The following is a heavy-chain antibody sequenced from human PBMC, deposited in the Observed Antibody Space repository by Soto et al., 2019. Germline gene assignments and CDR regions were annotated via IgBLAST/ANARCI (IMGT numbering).Heavy chain of an antibody. V-gene: IGHV3-23*01. Sequence: EVQLLESGGGLVQPGGSLRLSCAASGFTFSSYAMTWVRQSPGRGLTWVSVITGSGGSTYYADSVKGRFTISRDNSKNTLYLQMNSLRDEDTAVYYCAKDLTVFRGLLYYGMDVWGQGTTVTVSS. CDR1: GFTFSSYA. CDR2: ITGSGGST. CDR3: AKDLTVFRGLLYYGMDV. D-gene: IGHD3-10*01. J-gene: IGHJ6*02.